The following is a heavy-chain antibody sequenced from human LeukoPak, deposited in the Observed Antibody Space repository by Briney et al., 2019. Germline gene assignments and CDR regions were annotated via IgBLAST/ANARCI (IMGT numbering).Heavy chain of an antibody. CDR1: GFTFSSYW. J-gene: IGHJ6*02. Sequence: GGSLRLSCAASGFTFSSYWMNWARQAPGKGLEWVASINHNGNVDYYVDSVRGRFTISRDNAKNSLYLQMSNLRAEDTAVYFCARGGGLDVWGQGATVTVSS. D-gene: IGHD3-16*01. V-gene: IGHV3-7*03. CDR3: ARGGGLDV. CDR2: INHNGNVD.